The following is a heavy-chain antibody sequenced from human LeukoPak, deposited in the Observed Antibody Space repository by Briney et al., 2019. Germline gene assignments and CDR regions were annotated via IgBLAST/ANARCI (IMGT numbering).Heavy chain of an antibody. Sequence: GGSLRLSCAASGFTFSSYWMSWVRQAPGKGLEWVANIKQDGSEKYYADSVKGRFTISRDNSKNTLYLQMNSLRAEDTAVYYCAKVRYSYGFNDAFDIWGQGTMVTVSS. CDR3: AKVRYSYGFNDAFDI. CDR2: IKQDGSEK. D-gene: IGHD5-18*01. V-gene: IGHV3-7*01. CDR1: GFTFSSYW. J-gene: IGHJ3*02.